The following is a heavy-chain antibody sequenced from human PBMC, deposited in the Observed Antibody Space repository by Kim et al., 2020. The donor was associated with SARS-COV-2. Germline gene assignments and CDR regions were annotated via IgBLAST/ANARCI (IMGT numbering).Heavy chain of an antibody. J-gene: IGHJ4*02. D-gene: IGHD2-2*02. Sequence: GRFTISRDNAKTSLYLQMNSLRAEDTAVYYCARSDCSSSSCYRPYYFDYWGQGTLITVSS. CDR3: ARSDCSSSSCYRPYYFDY. V-gene: IGHV3-11*01.